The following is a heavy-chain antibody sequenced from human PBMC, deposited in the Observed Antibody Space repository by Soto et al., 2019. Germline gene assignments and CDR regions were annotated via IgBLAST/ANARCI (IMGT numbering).Heavy chain of an antibody. CDR1: GYNFATYW. D-gene: IGHD5-18*01. V-gene: IGHV5-51*01. CDR2: IYPGNSDT. J-gene: IGHJ4*02. Sequence: GESLKISCKGSGYNFATYWSCWVRHMSGKGLEWMGIIYPGNSDTRYNPSFQGQVTISAYKSISTAYLHWSSLKASDTAMYYAARHSLQLWPTEADYWGQGTPVTVS. CDR3: ARHSLQLWPTEADY.